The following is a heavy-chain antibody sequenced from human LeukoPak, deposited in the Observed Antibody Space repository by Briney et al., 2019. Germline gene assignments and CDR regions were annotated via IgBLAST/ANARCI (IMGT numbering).Heavy chain of an antibody. CDR2: ISGSGITT. CDR1: GFTFSKYA. Sequence: GGSLRLSCAASGFTFSKYAMSWVRQAPGKGLEWVSTISGSGITTNYADSVKGRFTASRDNSMNTLYLQVNSLRAEDTAIYYCARGRFTLGDYWGQGTLVTVSS. D-gene: IGHD3-10*01. V-gene: IGHV3-23*01. CDR3: ARGRFTLGDY. J-gene: IGHJ4*02.